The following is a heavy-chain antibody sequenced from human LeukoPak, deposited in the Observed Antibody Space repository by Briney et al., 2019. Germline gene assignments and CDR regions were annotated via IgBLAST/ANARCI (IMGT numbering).Heavy chain of an antibody. D-gene: IGHD3-22*01. CDR1: GFTFSSYA. J-gene: IGHJ4*02. Sequence: QSWGSLRLSCAASGFTFSSYAMSWVRQAPGKGLEWVSAISGSGGSTYYADSVKGRFTISRDNSKNTLYLQMNSLRAEDTAVYYCAKILRPYDSSGYYDYWGQGTLVTVSS. CDR2: ISGSGGST. V-gene: IGHV3-23*01. CDR3: AKILRPYDSSGYYDY.